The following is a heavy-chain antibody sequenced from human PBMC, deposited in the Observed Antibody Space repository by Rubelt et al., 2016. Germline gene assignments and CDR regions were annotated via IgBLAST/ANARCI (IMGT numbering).Heavy chain of an antibody. V-gene: IGHV4-38-2*02. CDR1: GYSISSGYY. J-gene: IGHJ4*02. CDR2: IYHSGST. D-gene: IGHD3-16*01. Sequence: QVQLQESGPGLVKPSETLSLTCTVSGYSISSGYYWGWIRQPPGKGLEWIGSIYHSGSTYYNPSLNRGVTISGAKSTNQFSLKLSYGTAADTAVDYCARRPLELGGTFDYWGQGTLVTVSS. CDR3: ARRPLELGGTFDY.